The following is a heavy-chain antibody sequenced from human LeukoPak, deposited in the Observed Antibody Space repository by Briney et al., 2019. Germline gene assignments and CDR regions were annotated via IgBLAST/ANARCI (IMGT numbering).Heavy chain of an antibody. V-gene: IGHV1-3*01. CDR1: GYTFTSYA. D-gene: IGHD6-13*01. J-gene: IGHJ6*02. CDR2: INAGNGNT. CDR3: ASLAAAPNYYYYYGMGV. Sequence: ASVKVSCKASGYTFTSYAMHWVRQAPGQRLEWMGWINAGNGNTKYSQKFQGRVTITRDTSASTAYMELSSLRSEDTAVYYCASLAAAPNYYYYYGMGVWGQGTTVTVSS.